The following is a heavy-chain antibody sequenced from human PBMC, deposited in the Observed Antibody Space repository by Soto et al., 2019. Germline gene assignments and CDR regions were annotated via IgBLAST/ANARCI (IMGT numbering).Heavy chain of an antibody. J-gene: IGHJ4*02. Sequence: EVQLLESGGGLVQPGGSLRLSCAASGFTFSNYVLSWVRQAPGKGLEWVSAISGTGGSTYYPDSVKGRFTIYRDNSKNALYVQMNSLRVEDTAVYYCAKEVNRVRGPDDWGQGTLVTVSS. V-gene: IGHV3-23*01. D-gene: IGHD3-10*01. CDR2: ISGTGGST. CDR3: AKEVNRVRGPDD. CDR1: GFTFSNYV.